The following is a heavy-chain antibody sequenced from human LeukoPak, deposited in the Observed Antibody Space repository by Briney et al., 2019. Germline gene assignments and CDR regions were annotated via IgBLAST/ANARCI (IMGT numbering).Heavy chain of an antibody. J-gene: IGHJ3*02. Sequence: KTSETLSLTCTVSGGSISSSSYYWGWIRQPPGKGLEWVSYISSSGSTIYYADSVKGRFTISRDNAKNSLYLQMNSLRAEDTAVYYCARGSYIWGQGTMVTVSS. CDR1: GGSISSSSYY. CDR3: ARGSYI. V-gene: IGHV3-11*04. CDR2: ISSSGSTI.